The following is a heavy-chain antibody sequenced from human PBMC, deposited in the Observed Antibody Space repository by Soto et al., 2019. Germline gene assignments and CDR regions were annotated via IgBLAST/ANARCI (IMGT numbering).Heavy chain of an antibody. CDR1: GYTFTNYY. Sequence: QVQLVQSGAEVKKPGASVKVSCTASGYTFTNYYIHWVRQAPGQGLEWMGIINPSGGSTTYAPKFQGRITLTCDTSTSTVYMELSSLRSEDTAVFYCARDGDGYNSWAIQYLDNWGQGTLVTVSS. D-gene: IGHD2-21*01. J-gene: IGHJ4*02. V-gene: IGHV1-46*01. CDR3: ARDGDGYNSWAIQYLDN. CDR2: INPSGGST.